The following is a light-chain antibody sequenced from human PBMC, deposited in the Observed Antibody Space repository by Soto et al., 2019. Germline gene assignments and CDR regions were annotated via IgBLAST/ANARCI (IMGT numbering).Light chain of an antibody. CDR1: SGHSSYA. CDR3: QTWGTGIHV. J-gene: IGLJ1*01. CDR2: LNSDGSH. Sequence: QPVLTQSPSASASLGASVKLTCTLSSGHSSYAIAWHQQQPEKGPRYLMKLNSDGSHRKGDGIPDRFSGSSSVAERYLIISSLQSEDEADYYCQTWGTGIHVFGTGTKLTVL. V-gene: IGLV4-69*01.